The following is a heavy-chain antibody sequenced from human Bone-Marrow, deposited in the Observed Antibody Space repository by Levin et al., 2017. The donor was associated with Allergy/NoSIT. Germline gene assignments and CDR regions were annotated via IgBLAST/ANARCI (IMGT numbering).Heavy chain of an antibody. Sequence: LSLTCAASGFPFRSSGMHWVRQAPGKGLEWVAVISYDGSNKYYADSVKGRFTISRDNSKNTLYLQVNSLRAEDTAVYYCVKEYYINFDYWGQGTLVTVSS. CDR1: GFPFRSSG. CDR3: VKEYYINFDY. J-gene: IGHJ4*02. V-gene: IGHV3-30*18. D-gene: IGHD1-26*01. CDR2: ISYDGSNK.